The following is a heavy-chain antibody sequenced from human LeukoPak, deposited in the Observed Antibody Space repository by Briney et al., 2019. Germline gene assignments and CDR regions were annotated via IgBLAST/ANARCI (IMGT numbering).Heavy chain of an antibody. Sequence: WDTLSLTCTVSGRSISSYYWSWNRQPAGKGLEWIGRIYSSGGNNYNPSLKSRVTMSVDTSKNQFSLKVSSVTAADTAVYYCARDDSVVVPAAMPYYYYGTDVWGQGSTVTVSS. D-gene: IGHD2-2*01. V-gene: IGHV4-4*07. CDR3: ARDDSVVVPAAMPYYYYGTDV. CDR2: IYSSGGN. J-gene: IGHJ6*02. CDR1: GRSISSYY.